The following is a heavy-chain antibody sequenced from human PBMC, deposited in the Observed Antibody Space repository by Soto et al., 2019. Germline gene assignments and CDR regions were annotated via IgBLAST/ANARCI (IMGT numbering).Heavy chain of an antibody. J-gene: IGHJ6*02. V-gene: IGHV1-69*13. CDR1: GGTLSSYA. CDR3: AEVAATPDYYYGMDV. CDR2: IIPIFGTA. D-gene: IGHD2-15*01. Sequence: SVKVSCKASGGTLSSYAISWVRQAPGQGLEWMGGIIPIFGTANYAQKFQGRVTITADESTSTAYMELSSLRSEDTAVYYCAEVAATPDYYYGMDVWGQGTTVTVSS.